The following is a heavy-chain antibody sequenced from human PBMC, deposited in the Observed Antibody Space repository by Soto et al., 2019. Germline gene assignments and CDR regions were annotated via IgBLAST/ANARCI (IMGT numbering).Heavy chain of an antibody. CDR2: LSYEGSEE. CDR3: ALTRRSSLLEVAGPGFEY. D-gene: IGHD6-19*01. CDR1: GFNFGVFG. J-gene: IGHJ4*02. Sequence: PGGSLRLSCAASGFNFGVFGMHWVRQAPGKGLEWLSVLSYEGSEEYYADSVMGRFTIARDNSKNTLFLQIDSLRVDDTGVYYCALTRRSSLLEVAGPGFEYWGQGTLVTVSS. V-gene: IGHV3-30*03.